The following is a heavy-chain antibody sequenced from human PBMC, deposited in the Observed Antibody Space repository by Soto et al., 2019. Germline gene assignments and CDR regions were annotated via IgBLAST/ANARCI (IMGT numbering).Heavy chain of an antibody. CDR2: ISNNGDTA. V-gene: IGHV3-23*01. CDR3: AKSRVFIGAIVTLLDS. J-gene: IGHJ4*02. Sequence: EVQLLESGGGLVLPGGSLTLSCATSEVTFSSYAMVWVRQAAEKGLEWDESISNNGDTAYYADSVKGRFTISRGNSENTLYLQMNGLRADDTDLYFCAKSRVFIGAIVTLLDSWGQGTQVTVSS. CDR1: EVTFSSYA. D-gene: IGHD3-16*02.